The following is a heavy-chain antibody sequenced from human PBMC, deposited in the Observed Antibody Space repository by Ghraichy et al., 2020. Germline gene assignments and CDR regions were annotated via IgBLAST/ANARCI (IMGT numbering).Heavy chain of an antibody. CDR2: ISAYNGNT. CDR1: GYTFTSYG. V-gene: IGHV1-18*04. D-gene: IGHD6-19*01. CDR3: ARDTAVAGTRIYQSEYFQH. J-gene: IGHJ1*01. Sequence: GESLNISCKASGYTFTSYGISWVRQAPGQGLEWMGWISAYNGNTNYAQKLQGRVTMTTDTSTSTAYMELRSLRSDDTAVYYCARDTAVAGTRIYQSEYFQHWGQGTLVTVSS.